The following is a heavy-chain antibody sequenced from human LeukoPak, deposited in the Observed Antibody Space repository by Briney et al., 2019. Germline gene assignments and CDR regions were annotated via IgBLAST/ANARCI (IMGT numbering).Heavy chain of an antibody. D-gene: IGHD1-26*01. CDR1: GYTFTGYY. Sequence: ASVKVSCKASGYTFTGYYMHWVRQAPGLGLEWMGIINPSGGSTTYALKFQGRVTMASDTSTGTVYMELSSLRSEDTAVYYCARDYSGSYNVWGQGTTVTVSS. V-gene: IGHV1-46*01. CDR3: ARDYSGSYNV. CDR2: INPSGGST. J-gene: IGHJ6*02.